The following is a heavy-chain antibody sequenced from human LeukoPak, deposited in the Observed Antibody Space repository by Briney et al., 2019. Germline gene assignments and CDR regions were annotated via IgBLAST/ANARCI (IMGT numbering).Heavy chain of an antibody. CDR3: ARTPYYDFWSGYYRSWFDP. CDR2: INHSGST. CDR1: GGSFSGYY. D-gene: IGHD3-3*01. Sequence: PSETLSLTCAVYGGSFSGYYWSWIRQPPGKGLEWIGEINHSGSTNYNPSLKSRVTISVDTSKNQFSLKLSSVTAADTAVYYCARTPYYDFWSGYYRSWFDPWGQGTLVTVSS. J-gene: IGHJ5*02. V-gene: IGHV4-34*01.